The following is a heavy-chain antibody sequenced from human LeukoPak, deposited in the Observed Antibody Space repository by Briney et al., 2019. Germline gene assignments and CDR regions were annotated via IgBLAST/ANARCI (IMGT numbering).Heavy chain of an antibody. D-gene: IGHD5-24*01. CDR3: ARARWLQWHAFDI. V-gene: IGHV4-59*01. CDR2: IYYSGST. J-gene: IGHJ3*02. CDR1: GGSISSYY. Sequence: SETLSLTCTVSGGSISSYYWSWIRQPPGKGLEWIGYIYYSGSTNYNPSLKSRVTISVDTSKNQSSLKLSSVTAADTAVYYCARARWLQWHAFDIWGQGTMVTVSS.